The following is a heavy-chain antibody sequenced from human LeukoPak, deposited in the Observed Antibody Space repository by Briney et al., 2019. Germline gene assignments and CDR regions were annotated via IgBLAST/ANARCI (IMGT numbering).Heavy chain of an antibody. V-gene: IGHV1-69*04. J-gene: IGHJ4*02. D-gene: IGHD3-10*01. CDR2: IIPILGIA. Sequence: GASVKVSCKASGGTFSSYAISWVRQAPGQGLEWMGRIIPILGIANYAQKFQGRVTITADKSTSTAYMELSSLRSEDTAVYYCAMTYYGSGSYYTGNYWGREPWSPSPQ. CDR3: AMTYYGSGSYYTGNY. CDR1: GGTFSSYA.